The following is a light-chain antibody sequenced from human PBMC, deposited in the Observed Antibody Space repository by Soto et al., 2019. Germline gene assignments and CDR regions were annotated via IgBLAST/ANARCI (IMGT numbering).Light chain of an antibody. V-gene: IGLV2-14*03. Sequence: QSALTQPASVSGSPGQSITISCTGTSSDVGGYNYVSWYQHHPGKAPKLIIYDVTNRPSGVSNPFSGSKSGNTASLTISGLQPEDEADYYCSSYPTSNTRQIVFGTGTKVTAL. CDR3: SSYPTSNTRQIV. J-gene: IGLJ1*01. CDR2: DVT. CDR1: SSDVGGYNY.